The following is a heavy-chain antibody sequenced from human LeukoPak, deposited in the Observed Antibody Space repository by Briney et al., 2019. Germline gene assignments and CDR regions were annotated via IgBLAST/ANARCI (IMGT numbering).Heavy chain of an antibody. Sequence: GGSLRLSCAASGFTFSSYAMSWVRQAPGKGLEWVSAISGSGGSTYYADSVKGRFTISRDNSKNTLYLQMNSLRAEDTAVYYCAKRGSGSYYEFYSTRYYFDYWGQGTLVTVSS. V-gene: IGHV3-23*01. D-gene: IGHD1-26*01. CDR2: ISGSGGST. CDR1: GFTFSSYA. CDR3: AKRGSGSYYEFYSTRYYFDY. J-gene: IGHJ4*02.